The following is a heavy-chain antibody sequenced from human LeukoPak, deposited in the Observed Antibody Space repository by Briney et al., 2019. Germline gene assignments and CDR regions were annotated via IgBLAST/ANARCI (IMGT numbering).Heavy chain of an antibody. D-gene: IGHD6-6*01. Sequence: PGESLRLSCVASGFAVSNSYMSWVRQAPGKGLEWVSVSYTGGGTYYADSVKGRFTISRDNAKNSLYLQMNSLRAEDTAVYYCARADSSIAARLSRSSIFNYYYYMVVWGKGTTVTVSS. CDR3: ARADSSIAARLSRSSIFNYYYYMVV. V-gene: IGHV3-53*01. CDR1: GFAVSNSY. J-gene: IGHJ6*03. CDR2: SYTGGGT.